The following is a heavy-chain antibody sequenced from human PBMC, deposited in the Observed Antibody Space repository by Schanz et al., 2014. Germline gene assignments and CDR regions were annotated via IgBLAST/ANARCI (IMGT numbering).Heavy chain of an antibody. CDR2: ISSSSSYI. V-gene: IGHV3-21*01. CDR1: GFTFSNHA. D-gene: IGHD6-6*01. CDR3: VPMSIAAH. Sequence: EVQLVESGGGLVRPGGSLRLSCAASGFTFSNHALSWVRQAPGKGLEWVSSISSSSSYISYADSVKGRFTISRDNAKNSLYLQMNSLRAEDTAVYYCVPMSIAAHWGQGTLVTVSS. J-gene: IGHJ4*02.